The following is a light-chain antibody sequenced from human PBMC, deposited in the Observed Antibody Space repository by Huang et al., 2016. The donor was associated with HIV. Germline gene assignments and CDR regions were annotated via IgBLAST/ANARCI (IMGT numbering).Light chain of an antibody. CDR3: QKRSNWPYT. J-gene: IGKJ2*01. Sequence: EVVLTQSPATLSLSPGERATLSCRASQSVSTYLAWYQQKPGQAPRLLIYDAANRASCIPARFSGSGSGTDFTLSISSLEPEDFAVYYCQKRSNWPYTFGQGTKLEIK. V-gene: IGKV3-11*01. CDR1: QSVSTY. CDR2: DAA.